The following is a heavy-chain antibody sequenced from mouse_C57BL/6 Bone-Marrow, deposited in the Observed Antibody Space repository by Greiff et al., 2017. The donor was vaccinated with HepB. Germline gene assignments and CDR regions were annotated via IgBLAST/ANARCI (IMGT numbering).Heavy chain of an antibody. CDR3: ARVGGYYGSGPMDY. CDR1: GYTFTSYG. D-gene: IGHD1-1*01. J-gene: IGHJ4*01. V-gene: IGHV1-81*01. CDR2: IYPRSGNT. Sequence: QVQLQQSGAELARPGASVKLSCKASGYTFTSYGLSWVKQRTGQGLEWIGEIYPRSGNTYYNEKFKGKATLTADKSSSTAYMELRSLTSEDSAVYFCARVGGYYGSGPMDYWGQGTSVTVSS.